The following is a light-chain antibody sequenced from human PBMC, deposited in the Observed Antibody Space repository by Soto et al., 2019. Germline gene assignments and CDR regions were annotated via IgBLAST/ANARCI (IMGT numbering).Light chain of an antibody. J-gene: IGLJ3*02. CDR2: DTY. CDR3: ATWDNSLTAAV. Sequence: SVLTQPPSVSAAPGQKVTISCSGSSSNIGNNFVSWYQQVPGTAPKLLIYDTYKRPSGIPDRFSGSKSGTSATLGVTGLQTGDEADYYCATWDNSLTAAVFGGGTKLTVL. V-gene: IGLV1-51*01. CDR1: SSNIGNNF.